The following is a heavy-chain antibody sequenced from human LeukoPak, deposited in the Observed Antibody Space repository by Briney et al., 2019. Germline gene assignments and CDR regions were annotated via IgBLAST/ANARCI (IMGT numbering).Heavy chain of an antibody. CDR1: GGSISSGSYY. CDR3: ARRWARLRSGPPRVTVTIVAFDI. D-gene: IGHD4-17*01. CDR2: INHSGST. Sequence: SETLSLTCTVSGGSISSGSYYWGWLRQPPGKGLEWIGEINHSGSTNYNPSLKSRVTISVDTSKNQFSLKLSSVTAADTAVYYCARRWARLRSGPPRVTVTIVAFDIWGQGTMVTVSS. J-gene: IGHJ3*02. V-gene: IGHV4-39*07.